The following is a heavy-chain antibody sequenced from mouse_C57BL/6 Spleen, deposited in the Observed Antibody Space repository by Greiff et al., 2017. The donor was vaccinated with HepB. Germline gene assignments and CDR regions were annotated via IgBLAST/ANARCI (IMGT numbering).Heavy chain of an antibody. CDR2: IDPSDSYT. CDR3: AGSPFDY. Sequence: VKLQQPGAELVRPGTSVKLSCKASGYTFTSYWMHWVKQRPGQGLEWIGVIDPSDSYTNYNQKFKGKATLTVDTSSSTAYMQLSSLTSEDSAVYYCAGSPFDYWGQGTTLTVSS. CDR1: GYTFTSYW. V-gene: IGHV1-59*01. J-gene: IGHJ2*01.